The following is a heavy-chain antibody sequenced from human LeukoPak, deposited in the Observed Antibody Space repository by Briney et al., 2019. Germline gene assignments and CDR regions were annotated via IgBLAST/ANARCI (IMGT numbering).Heavy chain of an antibody. J-gene: IGHJ5*02. D-gene: IGHD2-2*02. CDR2: IYYSGGT. CDR1: GGSIISSTYY. Sequence: PSETLSLTCTVSGGSIISSTYYWGWIRQPPGRGLEWIGSIYYSGGTYYNPSLKSRLTMYVDTSKNQFSLKLSSVTAADTAVYYCARGICSGTSCYNLNWFDPWGQGTLVTVSS. CDR3: ARGICSGTSCYNLNWFDP. V-gene: IGHV4-39*01.